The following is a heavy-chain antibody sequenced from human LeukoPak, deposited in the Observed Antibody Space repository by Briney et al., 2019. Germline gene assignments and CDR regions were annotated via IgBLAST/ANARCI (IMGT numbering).Heavy chain of an antibody. CDR1: GYTLTELS. V-gene: IGHV1-24*01. J-gene: IGHJ6*03. CDR2: FDPEDGET. Sequence: ASVKVSCKVSGYTLTELSMHWVRQAPGKGLEWMGGFDPEDGETIYAQKFQGRVTMTEDTSTDTAYMELSSLRSEDTAVYYCATPRPVPAAIRGGYYYYYYYMDVWGKGTTVTVSS. CDR3: ATPRPVPAAIRGGYYYYYYYMDV. D-gene: IGHD2-2*02.